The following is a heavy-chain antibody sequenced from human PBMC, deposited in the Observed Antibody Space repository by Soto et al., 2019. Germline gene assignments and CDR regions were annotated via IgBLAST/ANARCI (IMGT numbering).Heavy chain of an antibody. CDR3: ARVGTQLGGGPDTAMVTPQLASLDY. D-gene: IGHD5-18*01. Sequence: QVQLQESGPGLVKPSETLSLTCTVSGGSISSYYWSWIRQPPGKGLEWIGYIYYSGNTNYNSSLKSRVTISVDTSKNQFSLKLSSVTAADTAVYYCARVGTQLGGGPDTAMVTPQLASLDYWGQGTLVTVSS. J-gene: IGHJ4*02. CDR2: IYYSGNT. CDR1: GGSISSYY. V-gene: IGHV4-59*01.